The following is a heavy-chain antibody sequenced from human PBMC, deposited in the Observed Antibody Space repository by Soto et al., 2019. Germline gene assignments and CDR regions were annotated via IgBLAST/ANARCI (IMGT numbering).Heavy chain of an antibody. J-gene: IGHJ5*02. V-gene: IGHV1-69*13. CDR3: ASGVHYDRSVYHP. CDR1: AGAFSSSA. CDR2: IIPIFGKA. D-gene: IGHD3-22*01. Sequence: PVKAPCPTSAGAFSSSAIDWLLQAPGQGLEWMGGIIPIFGKANYAQKLQGRITITAEESTSTAYMELRSLRSEDTAVYYWASGVHYDRSVYHPW.